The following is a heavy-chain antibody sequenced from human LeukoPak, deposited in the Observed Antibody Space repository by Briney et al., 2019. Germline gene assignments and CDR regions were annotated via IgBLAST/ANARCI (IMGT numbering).Heavy chain of an antibody. V-gene: IGHV3-7*01. J-gene: IGHJ4*02. CDR2: IGPDGSGP. Sequence: GGSLRLSCETSGFTPGFTFSTSYMTWVRQAPGMGLEWVAEIGPDGSGPVYVDSVKGRFTISRDNAKNSLYLQMNSLRVEETAVYSCARDFSWRQFDHWGLGTLVTVSS. CDR3: ARDFSWRQFDH. CDR1: GFTPGFTFSTSY.